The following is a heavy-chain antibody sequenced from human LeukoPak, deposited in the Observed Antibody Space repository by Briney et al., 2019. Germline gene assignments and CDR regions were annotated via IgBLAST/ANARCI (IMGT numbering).Heavy chain of an antibody. D-gene: IGHD6-19*01. CDR2: INHSGST. CDR3: ARGSAVAAHLDY. CDR1: GGSFSGYY. Sequence: SETLSLTCAVYGGSFSGYYWSWIRQPPGKGLEWIGEINHSGSTNYNPSLKSRVTISVDTSKNQFSLKPSSVTAADTAVYYCARGSAVAAHLDYWGQGTLVTVSS. J-gene: IGHJ4*02. V-gene: IGHV4-34*01.